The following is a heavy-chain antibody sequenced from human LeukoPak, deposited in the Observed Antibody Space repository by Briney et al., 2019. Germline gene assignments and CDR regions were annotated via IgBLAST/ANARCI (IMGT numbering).Heavy chain of an antibody. D-gene: IGHD6-13*01. CDR1: GSTLTELS. CDR2: FDPEDGET. Sequence: ASVKVSCKLSGSTLTELSMHWVRQTPGKGPEGRGGFDPEDGETIYAQKFQGRVTMTEHTSTDTAYMEWSSLRSEDTAVYDCATTIYSCGWYYSYWFDLWGQGTLVTVSS. J-gene: IGHJ5*02. CDR3: ATTIYSCGWYYSYWFDL. V-gene: IGHV1-24*01.